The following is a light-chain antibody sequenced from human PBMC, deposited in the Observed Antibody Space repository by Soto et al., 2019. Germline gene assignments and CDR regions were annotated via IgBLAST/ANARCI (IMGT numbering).Light chain of an antibody. V-gene: IGLV2-14*01. CDR3: SSYTSSIPYV. Sequence: QSVLTQPASVSGSPRQSITISCTGTSSDVGGYNYVSWYQQHPGKAPKLMIYDVSNRPSGVSNRFSGSKSGNTASLTISGLQAEDEADYYCSSYTSSIPYVFGTGTKVTVL. CDR2: DVS. J-gene: IGLJ1*01. CDR1: SSDVGGYNY.